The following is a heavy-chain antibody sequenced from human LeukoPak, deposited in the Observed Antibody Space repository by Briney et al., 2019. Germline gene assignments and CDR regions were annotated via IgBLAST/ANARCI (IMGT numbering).Heavy chain of an antibody. J-gene: IGHJ4*02. Sequence: SETLSLTCTVSGGSISSGGYYWSWIRQHPVKGLERPAYIYFSGSTYYNPSLKSRVTISVDTSKNQFSLNLSSVTAADTAVYYCARGYTSSLRYFDHWGQGTLVTVSS. D-gene: IGHD6-13*01. CDR3: ARGYTSSLRYFDH. CDR2: IYFSGST. V-gene: IGHV4-31*03. CDR1: GGSISSGGYY.